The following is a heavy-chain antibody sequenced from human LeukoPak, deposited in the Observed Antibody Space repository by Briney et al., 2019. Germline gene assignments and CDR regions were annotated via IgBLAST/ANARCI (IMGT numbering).Heavy chain of an antibody. Sequence: ASVKVSCKASGYTFTNYGISWVRQAPGQGLEWMGWINAYNGDTNYAQKLQGRVTMTTDTSTSTAYMELRSLRSDDTAVYYCATFSAALDHWGQGTLVTVSS. J-gene: IGHJ4*02. V-gene: IGHV1-18*01. CDR3: ATFSAALDH. CDR2: INAYNGDT. CDR1: GYTFTNYG. D-gene: IGHD2-2*01.